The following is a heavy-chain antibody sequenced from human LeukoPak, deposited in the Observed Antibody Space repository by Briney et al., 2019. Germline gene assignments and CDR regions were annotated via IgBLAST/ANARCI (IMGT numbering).Heavy chain of an antibody. CDR2: IYYSGST. Sequence: NPSETLSLTCTVSGGSISSYYWSWIRQPPGKGLEWIGYIYYSGSTNYNPSLKSRVTISVDTSKNQFSLKLSSVTAADTAVYYCARDRPNDYGDKGWFDPWGQGTLVTVSS. J-gene: IGHJ5*02. V-gene: IGHV4-59*01. CDR1: GGSISSYY. D-gene: IGHD4-17*01. CDR3: ARDRPNDYGDKGWFDP.